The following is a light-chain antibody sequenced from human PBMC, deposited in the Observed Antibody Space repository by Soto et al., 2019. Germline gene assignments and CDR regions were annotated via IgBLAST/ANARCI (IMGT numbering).Light chain of an antibody. CDR3: QQTNSFPLT. Sequence: DIQMTQSPSSVSASVGDKVAITCRASQGVSSRLAWYQQKPGTAPKVLISVASSLQSGVPSRFSGSGSGTDFTLTISSLQPEDFATYYCQQTNSFPLTFGGGTKVEIK. CDR1: QGVSSR. J-gene: IGKJ4*02. V-gene: IGKV1-12*01. CDR2: VAS.